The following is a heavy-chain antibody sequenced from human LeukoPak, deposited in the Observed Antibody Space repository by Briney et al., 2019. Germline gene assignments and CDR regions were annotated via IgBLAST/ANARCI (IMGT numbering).Heavy chain of an antibody. V-gene: IGHV3-7*03. Sequence: GGSLRLSCTASGFTFSSYWMDWVRQAPGKGLEWVANIKQDGSEKYYVDSVKGRITISRDNAKNSLYLQMNSLRAEDTAVYYCARDRDWYSFDSWGQGTLVTVSS. D-gene: IGHD6-19*01. J-gene: IGHJ4*02. CDR1: GFTFSSYW. CDR2: IKQDGSEK. CDR3: ARDRDWYSFDS.